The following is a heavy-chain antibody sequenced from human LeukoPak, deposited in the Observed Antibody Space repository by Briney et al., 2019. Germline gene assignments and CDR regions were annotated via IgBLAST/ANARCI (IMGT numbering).Heavy chain of an antibody. Sequence: GGSLRLSCAASGFTFSSYNMNWVRQAPRKGLEWVAYISIGTSFIYYADSVKGRFTISRDNAKNSLYLQVNSLRAEDTAVYYCARSPTFRGWFDPWGQGTLVTVSS. D-gene: IGHD2/OR15-2a*01. CDR1: GFTFSSYN. V-gene: IGHV3-21*01. J-gene: IGHJ5*02. CDR2: ISIGTSFI. CDR3: ARSPTFRGWFDP.